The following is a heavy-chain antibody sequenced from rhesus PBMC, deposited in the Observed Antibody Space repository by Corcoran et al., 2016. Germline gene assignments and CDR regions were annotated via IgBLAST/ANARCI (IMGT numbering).Heavy chain of an antibody. D-gene: IGHD3-16*01. CDR1: GGSIRNDNHY. J-gene: IGHJ5-2*02. CDR2: HSYRGKT. CDR3: ARDRGNYYSGSYYYV. V-gene: IGHV4-122*02. Sequence: QVQLQESGPGLLKPSETLSLTCAVSGGSIRNDNHYGSWIRQPPGKGLEWIGYHSYRGKTRYNSALERRVSISRDTSKNQFSLKLNSVTAADTAVYYCARDRGNYYSGSYYYVWGRGILVTVSS.